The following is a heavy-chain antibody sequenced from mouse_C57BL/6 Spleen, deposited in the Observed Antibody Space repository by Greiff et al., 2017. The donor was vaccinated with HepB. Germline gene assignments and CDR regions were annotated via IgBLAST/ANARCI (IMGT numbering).Heavy chain of an antibody. Sequence: EVQLQQSGAELVRPGASVKLSCTASGFNIKDYYMHWVKQRPEQGLEWIGRIDPEDGDTEYAPKFQGKATMTADTSSNTAYLQLSSLTSEDTAVYYCTTWRLRRREVGYWGQGTTLTVSS. CDR2: IDPEDGDT. J-gene: IGHJ2*01. CDR3: TTWRLRRREVGY. D-gene: IGHD2-4*01. V-gene: IGHV14-1*01. CDR1: GFNIKDYY.